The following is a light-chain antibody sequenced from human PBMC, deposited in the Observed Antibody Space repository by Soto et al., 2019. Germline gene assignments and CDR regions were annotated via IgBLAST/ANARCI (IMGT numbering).Light chain of an antibody. J-gene: IGKJ1*01. CDR1: QSISSSF. CDR3: QQRNNWPWT. CDR2: GAS. Sequence: EIVLTQSPGILSLSPGERASLSCGASQSISSSFLAWYQQKPGQAPRLLIYGASSRATGIPTRFSGSGSGTDFTLTISGLEPEDFAVYYCQQRNNWPWTFGQGTKVDIK. V-gene: IGKV3D-20*02.